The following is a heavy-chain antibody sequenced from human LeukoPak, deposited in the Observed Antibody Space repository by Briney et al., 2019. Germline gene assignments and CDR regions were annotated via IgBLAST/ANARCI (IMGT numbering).Heavy chain of an antibody. V-gene: IGHV4-34*01. CDR3: ARGQVPAARGYNWFDT. J-gene: IGHJ5*02. D-gene: IGHD2-2*01. CDR1: GWSFNDYY. Sequence: SETLSLTCAVYGWSFNDYYWNWIPQPPGKGLEWIGEINARGDTNYNPSLESRVTISVNTSKNQFSLRLTSMIAADTALYYCARGQVPAARGYNWFDTWGQGTLVTVSS. CDR2: INARGDT.